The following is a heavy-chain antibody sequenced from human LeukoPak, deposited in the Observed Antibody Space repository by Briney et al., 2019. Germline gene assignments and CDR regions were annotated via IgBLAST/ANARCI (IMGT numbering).Heavy chain of an antibody. D-gene: IGHD2-21*01. V-gene: IGHV4-39*01. Sequence: KSSETLSLTCTVSGGSISSNSNYWAWIRQPPGRGLEWIGSISYGGSTYYSPSLESRVTISVDTSKNQFSLRLSSVTAADTAVYYCARQALWFFDPWGQGTLVTVSS. CDR2: ISYGGST. CDR1: GGSISSNSNY. CDR3: ARQALWFFDP. J-gene: IGHJ5*02.